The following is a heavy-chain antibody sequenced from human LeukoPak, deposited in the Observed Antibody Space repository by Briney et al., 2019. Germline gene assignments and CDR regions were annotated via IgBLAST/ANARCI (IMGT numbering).Heavy chain of an antibody. Sequence: GGSLRLSCADSGFTFSSYGMHWVRQAPGKGLEWVAVISYDGSNKYYADSVKGRFTISRDNSKNTLYLQMNSLRAEDTAVYYCMSGFSYGMDVWGKGTTVTVSS. CDR1: GFTFSSYG. J-gene: IGHJ6*04. V-gene: IGHV3-30*03. CDR2: ISYDGSNK. D-gene: IGHD3-10*01. CDR3: MSGFSYGMDV.